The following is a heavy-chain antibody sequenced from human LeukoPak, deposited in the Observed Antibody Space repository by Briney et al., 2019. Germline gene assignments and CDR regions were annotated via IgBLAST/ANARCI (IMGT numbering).Heavy chain of an antibody. D-gene: IGHD1-1*01. CDR2: ISYDGNNK. CDR3: ARGDKQLFFKRNKGGFDP. V-gene: IGHV3-30*04. J-gene: IGHJ5*02. CDR1: GFTFSSYA. Sequence: GRSLRLSCAASGFTFSSYAMHWVRQAPDKGLEWVTVISYDGNNKYYADSVKGRFTISRDNSKNPLYLQMNSLRAEDTAVYYCARGDKQLFFKRNKGGFDPWGQGTLVTVSS.